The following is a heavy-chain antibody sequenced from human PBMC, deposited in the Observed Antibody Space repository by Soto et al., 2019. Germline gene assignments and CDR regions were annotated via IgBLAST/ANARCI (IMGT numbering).Heavy chain of an antibody. D-gene: IGHD3-16*02. CDR3: TSLTTYYDYVWGSYRNDAFDI. J-gene: IGHJ3*02. CDR1: GFTFGDYA. CDR2: IRSKAYGGTT. V-gene: IGHV3-49*03. Sequence: GGSLRLSCTASGFTFGDYAMSWFRQAPGKGLEWVGFIRSKAYGGTTEYAASVKGRFTISRDDSKSIAYLQMNSLKTEDTAVYYCTSLTTYYDYVWGSYRNDAFDIWGQGTMVTVSS.